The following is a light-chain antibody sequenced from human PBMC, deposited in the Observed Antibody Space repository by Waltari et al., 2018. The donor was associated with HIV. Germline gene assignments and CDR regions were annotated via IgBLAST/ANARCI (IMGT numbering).Light chain of an antibody. J-gene: IGLJ2*01. CDR1: SLRSYF. Sequence: SSELTQDAAVSVALGQTVRIACQGDSLRSYFARWYQQKRRQGPVQVMYGENNRPSGIPDRVAGCSSGDTAPLTITGVQAEDEADYYCNSRDSSGYHQVGVGGGTKLTFL. CDR3: NSRDSSGYHQVG. V-gene: IGLV3-19*01. CDR2: GEN.